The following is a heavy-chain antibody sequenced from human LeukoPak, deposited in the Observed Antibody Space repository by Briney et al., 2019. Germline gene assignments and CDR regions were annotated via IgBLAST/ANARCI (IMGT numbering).Heavy chain of an antibody. CDR1: GFSFSNAW. CDR3: ADYYASGSYPP. CDR2: ILSKTSGGTT. Sequence: GGSLRLSCAASGFSFSNAWMNWVRQAPGKGLEWVGRILSKTSGGTTDYATPVKGRFTISRDDSKNMLYLHMNGLQIEDTAVYYCADYYASGSYPPWGQGTLVTVSS. J-gene: IGHJ5*02. V-gene: IGHV3-15*07. D-gene: IGHD3-10*01.